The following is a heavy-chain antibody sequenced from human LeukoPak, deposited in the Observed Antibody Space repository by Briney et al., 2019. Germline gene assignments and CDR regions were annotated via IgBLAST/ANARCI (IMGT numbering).Heavy chain of an antibody. V-gene: IGHV4-30-4*07. CDR2: IYYSGST. Sequence: SETLSLTCAVSGGSISSGGYSWSWIRQPPGKGLEWIGYIYYSGSTYYNPSLKSRVTISVDTSKNQFSLKLSSVTAADTAVYYCARAKRVFALFDYWGQGTLVTVSS. CDR3: ARAKRVFALFDY. CDR1: GGSISSGGYS. J-gene: IGHJ4*02. D-gene: IGHD2-8*01.